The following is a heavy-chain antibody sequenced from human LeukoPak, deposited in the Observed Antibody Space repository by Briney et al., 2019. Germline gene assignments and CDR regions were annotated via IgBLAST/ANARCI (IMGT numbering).Heavy chain of an antibody. CDR2: ISHDGSKT. D-gene: IGHD3-10*01. CDR1: GFTFDDYA. Sequence: GGSLRLSCAASGFTFDDYAMHWVRQAPGKGLEWVAFISHDGSKTYSVDSVKGRFTISRDNSKNTLYLQMNSLRAEDTAVYYCAKDGSLYSYGSGAFFDYCDFWGQGTLVTVSS. CDR3: AKDGSLYSYGSGAFFDYCDF. V-gene: IGHV3-30*18. J-gene: IGHJ4*02.